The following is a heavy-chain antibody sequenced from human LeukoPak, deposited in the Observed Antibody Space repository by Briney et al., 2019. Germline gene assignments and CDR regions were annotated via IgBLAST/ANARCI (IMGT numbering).Heavy chain of an antibody. CDR1: GGSVSSGSYY. D-gene: IGHD3-22*01. CDR3: ASGITMIVAIDY. Sequence: PSETLSLTCTVSGGSVSSGSYYWSWIRQPPGKGLEWIGYIYYSVSTNYNPSLKSRVTISVDTSKNQFSLKLSSVAAADTAVYYCASGITMIVAIDYWGQGTLVTVSS. CDR2: IYYSVST. J-gene: IGHJ4*02. V-gene: IGHV4-61*01.